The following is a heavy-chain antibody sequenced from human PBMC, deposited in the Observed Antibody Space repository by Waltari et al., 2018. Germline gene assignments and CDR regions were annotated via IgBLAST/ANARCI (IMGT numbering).Heavy chain of an antibody. V-gene: IGHV4-61*02. CDR3: ARGDERLARYHFDD. D-gene: IGHD6-25*01. J-gene: IGHJ4*02. CDR2: IYSGGDA. Sequence: QVLLQESGPGLVKPSQTLSLTCTVSDGSINSDTYYWSWIRQPAGKGLEWIGRIYSGGDAWYIPSLEMRVAISVDRSKNQFSLTIFSVNAADAAVYYCARGDERLARYHFDDWGQGTQVIVSS. CDR1: DGSINSDTYY.